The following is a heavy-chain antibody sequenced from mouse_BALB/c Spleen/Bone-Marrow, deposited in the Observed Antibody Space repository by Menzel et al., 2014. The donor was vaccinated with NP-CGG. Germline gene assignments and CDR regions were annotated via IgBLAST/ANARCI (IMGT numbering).Heavy chain of an antibody. J-gene: IGHJ4*01. CDR1: GYTFTSYY. V-gene: IGHV1S81*02. CDR3: ARLDYAMDY. Sequence: LMESGAELVKPGASVKLSCKASGYTFTSYYMYWVKQRPGQGLEWIGEINPSNGGTNFNEKFKSKATLTVDKSSSTAYMQLSSLTSEDSAVYYCARLDYAMDYLGQGTSVTVSS. CDR2: INPSNGGT.